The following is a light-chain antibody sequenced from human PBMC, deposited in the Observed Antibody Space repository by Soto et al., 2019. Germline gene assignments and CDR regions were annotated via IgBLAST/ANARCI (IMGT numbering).Light chain of an antibody. CDR1: NIGGRS. CDR2: HDS. J-gene: IGLJ2*01. CDR3: QVWDYSTDDVV. V-gene: IGLV3-21*02. Sequence: SYELTQPPSVSVAPGQTASITCGGVNIGGRSVHWYQQKPGQAPVVVVDHDSDRPSGIPERFSGSNSGNMATLTISRVEAGDEAVYHCQVWDYSTDDVVFGGGTKLTVL.